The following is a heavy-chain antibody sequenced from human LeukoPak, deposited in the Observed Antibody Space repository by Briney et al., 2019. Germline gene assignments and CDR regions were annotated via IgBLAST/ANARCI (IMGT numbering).Heavy chain of an antibody. V-gene: IGHV3-30*04. D-gene: IGHD3-22*01. J-gene: IGHJ5*02. CDR3: ARAPDYDSSGYYEDWFDP. Sequence: GRSLRLSCAASGFTFSSYAMHWVRQAPGKGLEWVAVISYDGSNKYYADSVKGRFTISRDNSKNTLYLQMNSLRAEDTAVYYCARAPDYDSSGYYEDWFDPWGQGTLVTVSS. CDR2: ISYDGSNK. CDR1: GFTFSSYA.